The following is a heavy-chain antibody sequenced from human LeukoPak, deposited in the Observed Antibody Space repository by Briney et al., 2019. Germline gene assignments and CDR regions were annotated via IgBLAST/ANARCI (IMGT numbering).Heavy chain of an antibody. CDR1: GFTFSSYG. CDR2: IRYDGSNK. Sequence: GGSLRLSCAASGFTFSSYGMHWVRQAPGKGLEWVAFIRYDGSNKYYADSVKGRFTISRDNSKNTLYLQMNSLRAEDTAVYYCAKEHTAMVQLFDYWGQGTLVTVSS. CDR3: AKEHTAMVQLFDY. J-gene: IGHJ4*02. V-gene: IGHV3-30*02. D-gene: IGHD5-18*01.